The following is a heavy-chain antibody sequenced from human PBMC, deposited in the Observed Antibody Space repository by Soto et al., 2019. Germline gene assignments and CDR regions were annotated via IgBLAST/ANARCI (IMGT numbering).Heavy chain of an antibody. J-gene: IGHJ5*02. CDR1: GFTFSSYA. CDR3: AKDRGYCSSTSCYVLGAWLRRNNGFDP. Sequence: PGGSLRLSCAASGFTFSSYAMSWVRQAPGKGLEWVSAISGSGGSTYYADSVKGRLTISRDNSKNTLYLQMNSLRAEDTAVYYCAKDRGYCSSTSCYVLGAWLRRNNGFDPWGQGTLVTVSS. V-gene: IGHV3-23*01. CDR2: ISGSGGST. D-gene: IGHD2-2*03.